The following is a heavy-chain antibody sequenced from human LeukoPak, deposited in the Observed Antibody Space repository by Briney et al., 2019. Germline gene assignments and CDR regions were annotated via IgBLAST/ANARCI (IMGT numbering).Heavy chain of an antibody. CDR2: INHSGST. Sequence: SETLSLTCAVYGGSFSGYYWSWIRQPPGKGLQRIGEINHSGSTNYNPSLKSRVTISVDTSKNQFSLKLSSVTAADTAVYYCVYDSSDYYYGADAFDIWAQGTMVTVSS. CDR3: VYDSSDYYYGADAFDI. D-gene: IGHD3-22*01. J-gene: IGHJ3*02. CDR1: GGSFSGYY. V-gene: IGHV4-34*01.